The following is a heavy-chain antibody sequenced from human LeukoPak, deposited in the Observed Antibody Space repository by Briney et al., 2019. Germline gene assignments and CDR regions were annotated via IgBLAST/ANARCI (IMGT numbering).Heavy chain of an antibody. CDR2: ISAYNGNT. Sequence: ASVNVSCKASGYTFTSYGISWVRQAPAQGLEWMGWISAYNGNTNYAQLLQGRGTMTTETSPSTAYMELRRLRSDGTAVYYCGRVDQWLVPHYLDYWGQGTLVTDSS. V-gene: IGHV1-18*01. J-gene: IGHJ4*02. D-gene: IGHD6-19*01. CDR1: GYTFTSYG. CDR3: GRVDQWLVPHYLDY.